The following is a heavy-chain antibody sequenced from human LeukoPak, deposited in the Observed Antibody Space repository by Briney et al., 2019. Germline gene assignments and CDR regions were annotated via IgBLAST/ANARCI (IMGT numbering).Heavy chain of an antibody. V-gene: IGHV1-69*05. CDR3: ARDRVYNWNGPDCYYYYYYMDV. CDR2: IIPIFGTA. D-gene: IGHD1-1*01. CDR1: GGTFSSYA. Sequence: GASVKVSCKASGGTFSSYAISWVRQAPGQGLEWMGGIIPIFGTANYAQKFQGRVTITTDESTSTAYMELSSLRSEDTAVYYCARDRVYNWNGPDCYYYYYYMDVWGKGTTVTVSS. J-gene: IGHJ6*03.